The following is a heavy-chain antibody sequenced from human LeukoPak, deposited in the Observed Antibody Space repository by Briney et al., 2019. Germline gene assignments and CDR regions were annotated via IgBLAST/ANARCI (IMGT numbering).Heavy chain of an antibody. V-gene: IGHV3-53*01. Sequence: GGSLRLSCAASGFTVSSNYMSWVRQAPGKGLEWVSVIYSGGSTYYADSVKGRFTISRGNSKNTLYLQMNSLRAEDTAVYYCASGSGSYRTPYYYMDVWGTGTTVTVSS. CDR3: ASGSGSYRTPYYYMDV. CDR2: IYSGGST. J-gene: IGHJ6*03. CDR1: GFTVSSNY. D-gene: IGHD3-10*01.